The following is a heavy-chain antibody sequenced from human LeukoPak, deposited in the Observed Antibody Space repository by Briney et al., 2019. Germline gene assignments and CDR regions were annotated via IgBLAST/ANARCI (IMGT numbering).Heavy chain of an antibody. CDR3: ARRVRYYYGSGSYTPWFDP. V-gene: IGHV3-20*04. CDR1: GFTFDDYD. CDR2: INWNGGST. D-gene: IGHD3-10*01. Sequence: GSLRLSCAASGFTFDDYDMSWVRQAPGKGLEWVSTINWNGGSTVYADSVKGRFTISRDNAKNSLYLQMNSLRAEDTAVYYCARRVRYYYGSGSYTPWFDPWGQGTLVTVSS. J-gene: IGHJ5*02.